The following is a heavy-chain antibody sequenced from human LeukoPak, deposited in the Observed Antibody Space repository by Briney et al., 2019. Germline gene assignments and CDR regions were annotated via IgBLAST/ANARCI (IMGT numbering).Heavy chain of an antibody. V-gene: IGHV3-69-1*01. J-gene: IGHJ4*02. D-gene: IGHD3-3*01. CDR2: IGRSYNI. CDR1: GFDFGDYN. Sequence: GESLKISCSASGFDFGDYNMIWFRQAPGKGLEWVSFIGRSYNIDYADSVKGRCTISRDNAKASLYLQMNSLRGEDTAVYFCARGHSANDFRVYWGQGILVTVSS. CDR3: ARGHSANDFRVY.